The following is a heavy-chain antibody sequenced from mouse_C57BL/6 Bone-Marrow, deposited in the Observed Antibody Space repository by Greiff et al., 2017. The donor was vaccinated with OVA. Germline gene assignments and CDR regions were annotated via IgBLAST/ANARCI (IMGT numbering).Heavy chain of an antibody. CDR3: TDGYYEGY. CDR2: IRLKSDNYAT. Sequence: EVKLMESGGGLVQPGGSMKLSCVASGFTFSNYWMNWVRQSPEKGLEWVAQIRLKSDNYATHYAESVKGRFTISRDDSKSSVYLQMNNLRAEDTGIYYCTDGYYEGYWGQGTTLTVSS. V-gene: IGHV6-3*01. CDR1: GFTFSNYW. J-gene: IGHJ2*01. D-gene: IGHD2-3*01.